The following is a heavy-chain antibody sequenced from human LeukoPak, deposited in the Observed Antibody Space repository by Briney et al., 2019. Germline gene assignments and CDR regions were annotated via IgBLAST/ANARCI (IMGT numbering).Heavy chain of an antibody. CDR3: AKVSCSGGSCYLAGFQH. Sequence: GGSLRLSCAASGFTFDDYAMHWVRQAPGKGLEWVSGISWNSGSIGYADSVKGRFTISRDNAKNSLYLQMNSLRAEDTALYYCAKVSCSGGSCYLAGFQHWGQGTMVTVSS. D-gene: IGHD2-15*01. CDR2: ISWNSGSI. V-gene: IGHV3-9*01. J-gene: IGHJ3*01. CDR1: GFTFDDYA.